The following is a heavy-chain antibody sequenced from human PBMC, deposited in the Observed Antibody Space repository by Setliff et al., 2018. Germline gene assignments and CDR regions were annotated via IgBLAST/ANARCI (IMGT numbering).Heavy chain of an antibody. CDR3: AKDRVESFHSLYYYGSGRKNYFDS. V-gene: IGHV3-23*01. CDR1: GFTFSGYA. CDR2: ISGRADDT. Sequence: GGSLRLSCAASGFTFSGYAMSWVRQAPGKGLEWVSTISGRADDTYYADSVKGRFTISRDNSKNTLYLQMNSLRAEDTAVYYCAKDRVESFHSLYYYGSGRKNYFDSWGQGTLVTVSS. J-gene: IGHJ4*02. D-gene: IGHD3-10*01.